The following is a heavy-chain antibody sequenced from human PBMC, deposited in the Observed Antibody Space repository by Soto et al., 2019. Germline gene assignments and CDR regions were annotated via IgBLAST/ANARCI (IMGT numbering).Heavy chain of an antibody. CDR2: ISGSGGST. Sequence: PGGSLRLSCAASGFTFSSYAMSWVRQAPGKGLEWVSAISGSGGSTYYADSVKGRFTISRDNSKNTLYLQMNSLRAEDTAVYYSAKDRGSYSSGSVLDYWGQGSLVTSSS. CDR3: AKDRGSYSSGSVLDY. D-gene: IGHD6-19*01. V-gene: IGHV3-23*01. J-gene: IGHJ4*02. CDR1: GFTFSSYA.